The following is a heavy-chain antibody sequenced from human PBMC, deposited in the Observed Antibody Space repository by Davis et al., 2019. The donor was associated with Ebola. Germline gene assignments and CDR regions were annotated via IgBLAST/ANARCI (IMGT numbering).Heavy chain of an antibody. CDR3: ARRAYCSGGSCYYNDY. D-gene: IGHD2-15*01. CDR2: ISSSSYI. J-gene: IGHJ4*02. V-gene: IGHV3-21*01. Sequence: PGGSLRLSCAASGFTFSSYSMNWVRQAPGKGLEWVSSISSSSYIYYADSVKGRFTISRDNAKNSLYLQMNSLRDEDTAVYYCARRAYCSGGSCYYNDYWGQGTLVTVSS. CDR1: GFTFSSYS.